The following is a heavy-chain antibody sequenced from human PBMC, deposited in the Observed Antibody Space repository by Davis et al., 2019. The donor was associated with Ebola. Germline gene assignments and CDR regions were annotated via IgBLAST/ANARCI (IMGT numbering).Heavy chain of an antibody. Sequence: GESLKISCAASGFTFSGSAMPWVRPASGKGLEWVCRIRSKANSYATAYAASVKGRFSISRDDSKNTAYLKMNSLKTEDTAVYYCTGGEYCSGGSCYADYWGQGTLVTVSS. CDR2: IRSKANSYAT. CDR3: TGGEYCSGGSCYADY. D-gene: IGHD2-15*01. CDR1: GFTFSGSA. J-gene: IGHJ4*02. V-gene: IGHV3-73*01.